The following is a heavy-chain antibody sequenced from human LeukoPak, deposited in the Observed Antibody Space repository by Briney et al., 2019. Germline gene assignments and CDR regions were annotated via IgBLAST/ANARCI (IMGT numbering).Heavy chain of an antibody. V-gene: IGHV3-23*01. CDR1: GFRFSKYA. CDR3: GKDPNGDYVGAFDM. Sequence: GGSLRLSCAASGFRFSKYAMMWVRQAPGKGPELVSAISSSGDSTYYADSVEGRFSISRDNSKNTLFLLMNSLRAEDTAVYYCGKDPNGDYVGAFDMWGQGTMVTVSP. CDR2: ISSSGDST. J-gene: IGHJ3*02. D-gene: IGHD4-17*01.